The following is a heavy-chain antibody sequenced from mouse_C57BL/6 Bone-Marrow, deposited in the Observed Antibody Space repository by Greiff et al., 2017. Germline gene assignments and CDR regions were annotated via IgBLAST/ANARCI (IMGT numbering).Heavy chain of an antibody. CDR3: TTYYPHYSAMDY. CDR1: GFNIKDDY. V-gene: IGHV14-4*01. J-gene: IGHJ4*01. CDR2: IAPENGDT. D-gene: IGHD1-1*01. Sequence: EVKLLESGAELVRPGASVKLSCTASGFNIKDDYMHWVKQRPEQGLGWIGWIAPENGDTEYASKFPGKATITAATSSNTAYLQLSSLTSADTAVYYCTTYYPHYSAMDYWGQGTSVTVSS.